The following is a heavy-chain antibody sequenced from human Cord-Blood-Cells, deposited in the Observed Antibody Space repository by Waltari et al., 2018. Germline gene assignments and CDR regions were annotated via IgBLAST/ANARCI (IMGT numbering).Heavy chain of an antibody. J-gene: IGHJ4*02. Sequence: QVQLGQSGAEVKKPGASVKVPCTASGYTFTGDYMHRVRQAPRQGLEWMGWINPNSGGTNYAQKFQGRVTMTRDTSISTAYMELSRLRSDDTAVYYCARTLLMYYDILTGYYDYWGQGTLVTVSS. CDR3: ARTLLMYYDILTGYYDY. CDR1: GYTFTGDY. D-gene: IGHD3-9*01. V-gene: IGHV1-2*02. CDR2: INPNSGGT.